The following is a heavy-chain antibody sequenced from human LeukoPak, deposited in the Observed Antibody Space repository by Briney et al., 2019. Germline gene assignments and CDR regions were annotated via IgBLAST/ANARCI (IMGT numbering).Heavy chain of an antibody. D-gene: IGHD5-24*01. V-gene: IGHV1-8*01. J-gene: IGHJ4*02. CDR2: MNPNCGNT. CDR1: GYTFTSYD. CDR3: AVLGGLDGRGLGTYFDY. Sequence: ASVKVSCKASGYTFTSYDINWVRQATEQGLEWMGWMNPNCGNTGYAQKFQGRVTMTRNTSISTAYMELSSLRSEDTAVYYCAVLGGLDGRGLGTYFDYWGQGTLVTVSS.